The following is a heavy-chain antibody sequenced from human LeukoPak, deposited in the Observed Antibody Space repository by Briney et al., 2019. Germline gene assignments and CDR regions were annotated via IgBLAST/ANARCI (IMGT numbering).Heavy chain of an antibody. CDR3: ARGIPGYSSSWYLDAFDI. CDR2: TYYRSKWYN. J-gene: IGHJ3*02. V-gene: IGHV6-1*01. D-gene: IGHD6-13*01. Sequence: SQTLSLTCAISGDSVSSNSAAWNWIRQSPSRGLEWLGRTYYRSKWYNDYAVSVKSRITINPDTSKNQFSLQLNSVTPEDTAVYYCARGIPGYSSSWYLDAFDIWGQGTMVTVSS. CDR1: GDSVSSNSAA.